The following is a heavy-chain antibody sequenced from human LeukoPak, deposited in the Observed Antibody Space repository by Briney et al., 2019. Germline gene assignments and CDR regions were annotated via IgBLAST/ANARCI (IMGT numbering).Heavy chain of an antibody. J-gene: IGHJ4*02. CDR1: GFTSSSYE. V-gene: IGHV3-48*03. CDR2: ISRSGSSI. D-gene: IGHD3-10*01. CDR3: ARPGRAVTQGY. Sequence: GGSLRLSCAASGFTSSSYEMNWVRQAPGKGLEWVSYISRSGSSIYYADSVKGRFTISRDNAKSSLYLQMNSLRAEDTAVYYCARPGRAVTQGYWGQGTLVTVSS.